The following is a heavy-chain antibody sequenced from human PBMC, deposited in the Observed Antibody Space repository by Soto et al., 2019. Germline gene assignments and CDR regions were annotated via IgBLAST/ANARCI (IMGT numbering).Heavy chain of an antibody. V-gene: IGHV5-51*01. CDR3: ARPGREPYDSDDYYSYFDY. D-gene: IGHD3-22*01. J-gene: IGHJ4*02. Sequence: GESLKISCKGSGYSFTSYWIGWVRQMPGKGLEWVAIIYPGDSITKYDSKTRYSPSFQGQVTISVDRSISTAYLQWSSLKASDTAIYYCARPGREPYDSDDYYSYFDYWGQGTPVTVSS. CDR1: GYSFTSYW. CDR2: IYPGDSITKYDSKT.